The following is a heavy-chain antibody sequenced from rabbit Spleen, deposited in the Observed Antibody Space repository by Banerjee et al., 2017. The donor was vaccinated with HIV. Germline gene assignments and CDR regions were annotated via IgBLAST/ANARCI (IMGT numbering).Heavy chain of an antibody. CDR3: TRDDGSGHYIDGYFNL. CDR2: IYGASGGHT. Sequence: QEQLEESGGDLVKPGASLTLTCTASGFSFSSGYYMCWVRQAPGKGLEWSACIYGASGGHTFYATWAIGRFTISRTSSTTVTLKMTSLTAADTATYFCTRDDGSGHYIDGYFNLWGPGTLVTVS. J-gene: IGHJ4*01. V-gene: IGHV1S45*01. D-gene: IGHD1-1*01. CDR1: GFSFSSGYY.